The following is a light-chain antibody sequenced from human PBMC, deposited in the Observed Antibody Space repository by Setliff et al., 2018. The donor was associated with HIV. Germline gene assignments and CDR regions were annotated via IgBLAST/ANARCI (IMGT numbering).Light chain of an antibody. CDR1: SSDVGTYNF. Sequence: QSVLTQPASVSGSPGQSITISCTGTSSDVGTYNFVSWYQQFPGKAPKLMIYEGSKRPSGVSNRFSASNSGNTASLTIPGLQAEDEADYYCCSHAGSNTYVFGVGTKVTVL. CDR2: EGS. V-gene: IGLV2-23*01. J-gene: IGLJ1*01. CDR3: CSHAGSNTYV.